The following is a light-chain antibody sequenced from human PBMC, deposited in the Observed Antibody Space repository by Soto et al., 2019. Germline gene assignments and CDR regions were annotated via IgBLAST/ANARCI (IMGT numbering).Light chain of an antibody. CDR1: SSNIGAGYD. Sequence: QSVLTQPPSVSGAPGQRVTISCTGSSSNIGAGYDVHWYQQLPGRAPKLLIYGNTNRPSGVPDRFSGSKSGTSASLAITGLQAEDEADYYCLSFDSSLSVVFGGGNKLTV. CDR3: LSFDSSLSVV. V-gene: IGLV1-40*01. CDR2: GNT. J-gene: IGLJ2*01.